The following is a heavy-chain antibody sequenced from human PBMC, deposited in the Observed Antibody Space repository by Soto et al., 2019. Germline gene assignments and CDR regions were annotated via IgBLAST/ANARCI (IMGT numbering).Heavy chain of an antibody. J-gene: IGHJ4*02. Sequence: GGSLRLSCIASGFSFSSYAFHWVRQAPGKGLEWVATIRFDGSTARYAESVRGRFKISRDNSMNTLYLQLDRLRVEDTAVYYCVGDRPNTASLTGYFDTWGQGTPVTVSS. CDR3: VGDRPNTASLTGYFDT. V-gene: IGHV3-33*08. CDR1: GFSFSSYA. CDR2: IRFDGSTA. D-gene: IGHD3-9*01.